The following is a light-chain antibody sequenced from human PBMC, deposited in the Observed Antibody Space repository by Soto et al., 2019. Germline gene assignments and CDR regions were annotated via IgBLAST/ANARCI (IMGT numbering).Light chain of an antibody. CDR2: KAS. CDR1: QNINSW. J-gene: IGKJ4*01. CDR3: QRDESFFPLT. V-gene: IGKV1-5*03. Sequence: DIQMTQSPSTLSASVGDRVTITCRASQNINSWLAWYQQKPGKAPKLLIYKASNLESGVPSRVSGSGSGTDFTLTISRLQPDDFATYHCQRDESFFPLTFGGGTTVEIK.